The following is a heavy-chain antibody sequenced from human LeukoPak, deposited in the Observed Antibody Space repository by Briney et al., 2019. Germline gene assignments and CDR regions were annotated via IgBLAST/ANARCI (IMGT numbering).Heavy chain of an antibody. Sequence: ASVKVSCKASGYTFTGYYMHWVRQAPGQGLEWMGWINPNSGGTNYAQKFQGRVTMTRDTSISTAYMELSRLRSDDTAVYYCATPDFIAAAGGDYWGQGTLVTVSS. CDR3: ATPDFIAAAGGDY. V-gene: IGHV1-2*02. CDR1: GYTFTGYY. CDR2: INPNSGGT. J-gene: IGHJ4*02. D-gene: IGHD6-13*01.